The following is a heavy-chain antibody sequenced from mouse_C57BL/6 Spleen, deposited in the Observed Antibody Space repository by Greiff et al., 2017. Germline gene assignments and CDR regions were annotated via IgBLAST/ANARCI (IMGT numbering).Heavy chain of an antibody. V-gene: IGHV7-3*01. D-gene: IGHD2-3*01. CDR3: SRVPNYDGYYGGYFDY. CDR2: IRNKANGYTT. Sequence: EVQLVESGGGLVQPGGSLSLSCAASGFTFTDYYMSWVRQPPGKALEWLGFIRNKANGYTTEYSASVKGRFTISRDNSQSILYLQMNALIAEDSATFYCSRVPNYDGYYGGYFDYWGQGTTLTVSS. CDR1: GFTFTDYY. J-gene: IGHJ2*01.